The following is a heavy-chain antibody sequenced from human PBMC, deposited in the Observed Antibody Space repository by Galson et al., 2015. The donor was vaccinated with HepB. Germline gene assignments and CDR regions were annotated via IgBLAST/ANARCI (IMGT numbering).Heavy chain of an antibody. CDR3: ARGLFGGKDY. CDR1: GYTFTTFD. V-gene: IGHV1-8*01. CDR2: MNPQFGNT. Sequence: SVKVSCKASGYTFTTFDINWVRQAPGQGLEWLGWMNPQFGNTGFAQKFQGRVTMTRNMSTSTAYMELSSLRSDDTATYYCARGLFGGKDYWGQGTLVTV. D-gene: IGHD3-3*01. J-gene: IGHJ4*02.